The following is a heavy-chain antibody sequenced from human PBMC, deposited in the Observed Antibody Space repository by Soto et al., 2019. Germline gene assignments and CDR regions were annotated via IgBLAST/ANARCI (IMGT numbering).Heavy chain of an antibody. CDR1: GGSFSGYY. V-gene: IGHV4-34*01. Sequence: SETLSLTCAVYGGSFSGYYWSWIRQPPGKGLEWIGEINHSGSTNYNPSLKSRVTISVDTSKNQFSLKLSSVTAADTAVYYCARAAYYDFWSGYRYFDYWGQGTLVTVYS. D-gene: IGHD3-3*01. CDR3: ARAAYYDFWSGYRYFDY. CDR2: INHSGST. J-gene: IGHJ4*02.